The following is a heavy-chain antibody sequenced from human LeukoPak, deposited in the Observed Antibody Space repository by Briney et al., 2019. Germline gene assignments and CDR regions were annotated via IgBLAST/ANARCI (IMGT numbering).Heavy chain of an antibody. CDR2: ISAYNGNT. Sequence: ASVKVSCKASGYTFTSYGISWVRQAPGQGLEWMGWISAYNGNTKYSQKFQGRVTITRDTSASTAYMELSSLRSEDTAVYYCARDYDFWSGSYAFDIWGQGTMVTVSS. D-gene: IGHD3-3*01. CDR1: GYTFTSYG. J-gene: IGHJ3*02. V-gene: IGHV1-18*01. CDR3: ARDYDFWSGSYAFDI.